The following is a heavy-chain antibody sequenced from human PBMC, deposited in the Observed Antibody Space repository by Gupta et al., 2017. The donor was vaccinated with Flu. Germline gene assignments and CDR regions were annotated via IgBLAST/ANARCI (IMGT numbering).Heavy chain of an antibody. D-gene: IGHD3-22*01. Sequence: QVQLVQSGAEVKKPGASVKVSCKASGYTFTGYYMHWVRQAPGQGLEWMGWINPNSGGTNYAQKFQGRVTMTRDTSISTAYMELSRLRSDDTAVYYCARVFADYYDSSGYWDHFDYWGQGTLVTVSS. V-gene: IGHV1-2*02. J-gene: IGHJ4*02. CDR2: INPNSGGT. CDR3: ARVFADYYDSSGYWDHFDY. CDR1: GYTFTGYY.